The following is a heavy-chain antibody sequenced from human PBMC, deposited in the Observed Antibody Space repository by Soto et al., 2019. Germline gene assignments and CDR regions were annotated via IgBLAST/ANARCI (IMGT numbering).Heavy chain of an antibody. J-gene: IGHJ4*02. V-gene: IGHV4-59*01. CDR3: ARGGSSLDH. Sequence: SETLSLTFTVSGGSISRYYWSWIRQTPGKGLEWIGYIYYSGSTNYNPSLKRRVTISVDTSKNQFSLKLSSVIAADTAVYYCARGGSSLDHWGQGNLGTVAS. CDR2: IYYSGST. CDR1: GGSISRYY. D-gene: IGHD6-6*01.